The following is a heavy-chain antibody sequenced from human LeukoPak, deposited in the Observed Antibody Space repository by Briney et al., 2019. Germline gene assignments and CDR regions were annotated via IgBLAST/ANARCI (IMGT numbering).Heavy chain of an antibody. CDR2: MNPNSGNT. CDR1: GYTFTSYD. V-gene: IGHV1-8*01. D-gene: IGHD4-17*01. J-gene: IGHJ4*02. CDR3: ARVLRGDYPLFDY. Sequence: VASVTVSCTASGYTFTSYDINWVRQATGQGLEWMGWMNPNSGNTGYAQKFQGRVTMTRNTSISTAYMELSSLRSEDTAVYYCARVLRGDYPLFDYWGQGTLVTVSS.